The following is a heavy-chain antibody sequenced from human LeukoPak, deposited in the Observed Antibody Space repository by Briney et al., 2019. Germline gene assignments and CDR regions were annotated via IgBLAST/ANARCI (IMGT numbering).Heavy chain of an antibody. D-gene: IGHD3-22*01. Sequence: GGSLRLSCAASGFTFSDYYMSWICQAPGKGLEWVSGVSGSGGSTYYADSVKGRFTISRDNSKNTLYLQMNSLRGEDTAVYYCAREGDSSGPYFDYWGQGTLVTVSS. V-gene: IGHV3-23*01. CDR3: AREGDSSGPYFDY. CDR2: VSGSGGST. J-gene: IGHJ4*02. CDR1: GFTFSDYY.